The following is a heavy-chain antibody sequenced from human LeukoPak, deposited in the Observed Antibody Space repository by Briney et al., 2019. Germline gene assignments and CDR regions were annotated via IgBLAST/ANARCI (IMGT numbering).Heavy chain of an antibody. Sequence: GGSLRLSCAASGFTFSSYAMSWVRQAPGKGLEWVSAISGSGGSTYYADSVKGRFTISRDNSKSTLYLQMNSLRAEDTAVYYCAKASLRYFDWLLDYWGQGTLVTVSS. V-gene: IGHV3-23*01. CDR1: GFTFSSYA. CDR3: AKASLRYFDWLLDY. J-gene: IGHJ4*02. D-gene: IGHD3-9*01. CDR2: ISGSGGST.